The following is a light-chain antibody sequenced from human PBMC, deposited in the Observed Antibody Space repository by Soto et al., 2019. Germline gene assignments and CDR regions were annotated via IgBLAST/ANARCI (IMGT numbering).Light chain of an antibody. Sequence: DIQMTQSPSTLSASVGARVTITCRASQSISTWLAWYQQKPGKAPKLLIYKASNLEGGVPSRFSGSGSGTEFTITISGLQPDDFAAYYCQQYNAYPLTVGGGTTVEIK. J-gene: IGKJ4*01. CDR1: QSISTW. V-gene: IGKV1-5*03. CDR3: QQYNAYPLT. CDR2: KAS.